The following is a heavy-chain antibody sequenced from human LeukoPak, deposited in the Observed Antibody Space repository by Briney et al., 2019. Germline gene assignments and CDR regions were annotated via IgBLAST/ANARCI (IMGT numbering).Heavy chain of an antibody. V-gene: IGHV4-39*02. CDR3: ARGCIYDILTGYYKGYPLMGSFDY. Sequence: SEILSLTCTVACGSTSSSDYYWGWIRQPPGKGLEWIGSIYYSGSIYYSLSLKIRVTISADTSKIEFSLRLSSVTAADTAVYYCARGCIYDILTGYYKGYPLMGSFDYWGQGTLVTVSS. CDR1: CGSTSSSDYY. D-gene: IGHD3-9*01. J-gene: IGHJ4*02. CDR2: IYYSGSI.